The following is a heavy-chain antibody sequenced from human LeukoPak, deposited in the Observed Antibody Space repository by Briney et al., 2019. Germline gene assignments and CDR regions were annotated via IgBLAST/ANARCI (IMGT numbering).Heavy chain of an antibody. CDR1: GFTSSDYY. V-gene: IGHV3-11*01. CDR3: AREVWDTMVRGPRYFDY. D-gene: IGHD3-10*01. J-gene: IGHJ4*02. CDR2: ISSSGSTI. Sequence: GGSLRLSCAASGFTSSDYYMSWIRQAPGKGLEWVSYISSSGSTIYYADSVKGRFTISRDNAKNSLYLQMNSLRAEDTAVYYCAREVWDTMVRGPRYFDYWGQGTLVTVSS.